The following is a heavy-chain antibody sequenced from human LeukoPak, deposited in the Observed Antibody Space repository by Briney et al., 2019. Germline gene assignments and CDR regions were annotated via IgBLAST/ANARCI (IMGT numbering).Heavy chain of an antibody. CDR3: ARAWTATTPDY. Sequence: PGGSLRLSCAASGLTFGNYALSWVRQAPGKGLEWVSGISHSGGNTYYSDSVKGRFTISRDNSKNTLYLQMNSLRAEDTAVYYCARAWTATTPDYWGQGTLVTVSS. CDR1: GLTFGNYA. D-gene: IGHD4-17*01. CDR2: ISHSGGNT. V-gene: IGHV3-23*01. J-gene: IGHJ4*02.